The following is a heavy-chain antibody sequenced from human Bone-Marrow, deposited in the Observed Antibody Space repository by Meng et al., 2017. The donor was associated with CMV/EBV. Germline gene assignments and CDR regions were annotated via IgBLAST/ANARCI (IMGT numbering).Heavy chain of an antibody. D-gene: IGHD6-6*01. CDR2: IIPIFGTA. V-gene: IGHV1-69*05. CDR3: ARTDIEYSSSSWDYYYYGMDV. J-gene: IGHJ6*02. Sequence: SVKVSCKASGGTFSSYTISWVRQAPGQGLEWMGRIIPIFGTANYAQKFQGRVTITTDESTSTAYMELSSLRSEDTAVYYCARTDIEYSSSSWDYYYYGMDVWGQGTTVTVSS. CDR1: GGTFSSYT.